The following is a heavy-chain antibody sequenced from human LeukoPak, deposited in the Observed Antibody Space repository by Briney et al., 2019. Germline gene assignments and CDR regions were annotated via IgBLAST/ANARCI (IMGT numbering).Heavy chain of an antibody. Sequence: GGSLRLSCAASGFTFSDYYMSWIRQAPAKGLEWVSYISSSGSYTNYADSVKGRFTISRDNAKNSLYLQMNSLGAEDTAVYYCASSSSSAGSGTYYHFDYWGQGTLVTVSS. J-gene: IGHJ4*02. CDR1: GFTFSDYY. D-gene: IGHD3-10*01. V-gene: IGHV3-11*06. CDR2: ISSSGSYT. CDR3: ASSSSSAGSGTYYHFDY.